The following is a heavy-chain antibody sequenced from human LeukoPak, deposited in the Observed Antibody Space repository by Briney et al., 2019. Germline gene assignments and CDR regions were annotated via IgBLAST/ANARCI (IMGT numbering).Heavy chain of an antibody. CDR1: GFTFSSYA. CDR3: AKDRVDGSGWYSDY. J-gene: IGHJ4*02. Sequence: PGGSLRLSCAASGFTFSSYAMSWVRQAPGKGLEWVAFIRYDGSNKYYADSVKGRFTISRDNSKNTLYLQMNSLRAEDTAVYYCAKDRVDGSGWYSDYWGQGTLVTVSS. V-gene: IGHV3-30*02. CDR2: IRYDGSNK. D-gene: IGHD6-19*01.